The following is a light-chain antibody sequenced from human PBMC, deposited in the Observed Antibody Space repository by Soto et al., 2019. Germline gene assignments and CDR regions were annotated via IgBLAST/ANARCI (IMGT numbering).Light chain of an antibody. CDR2: DAS. CDR1: QSVSSY. V-gene: IGKV3-20*01. CDR3: QQYGSSGT. Sequence: VVLTQSQATLSLSPGERATLSCRASQSVSSYLAWYQQKPGQAPRLLIYDASNRATGIPDRFSGSGSGTDFTLTISRLEPEDFAVYYCQQYGSSGTFGQGTKVDIK. J-gene: IGKJ1*01.